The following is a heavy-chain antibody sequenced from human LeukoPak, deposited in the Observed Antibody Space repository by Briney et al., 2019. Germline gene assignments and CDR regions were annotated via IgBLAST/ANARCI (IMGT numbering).Heavy chain of an antibody. J-gene: IGHJ4*02. D-gene: IGHD3-22*01. Sequence: PSETLSLTCTVSGGSISSYYWSWIRQPPGKGLEWIGYIYYSGTTNYNPSLKSRVTISVDTSKNQFSLKLSSVTAADTAVYYCARSLGYYSYYFDYWGQGTLVTVSS. V-gene: IGHV4-59*01. CDR1: GGSISSYY. CDR2: IYYSGTT. CDR3: ARSLGYYSYYFDY.